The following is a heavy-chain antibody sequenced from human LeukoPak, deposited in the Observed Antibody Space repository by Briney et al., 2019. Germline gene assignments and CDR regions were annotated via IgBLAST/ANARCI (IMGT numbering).Heavy chain of an antibody. D-gene: IGHD1-26*01. Sequence: ASVKVSCKASGYTFTSYGISWVRQAPGQGLEWMGWISAYNGNTNYAQKFQGRVTMTRDTSISTAYMELSRLRSDDTAVYYCARSGSYFRVWFDPWGQGTLVTVSS. J-gene: IGHJ5*02. CDR1: GYTFTSYG. V-gene: IGHV1-18*01. CDR3: ARSGSYFRVWFDP. CDR2: ISAYNGNT.